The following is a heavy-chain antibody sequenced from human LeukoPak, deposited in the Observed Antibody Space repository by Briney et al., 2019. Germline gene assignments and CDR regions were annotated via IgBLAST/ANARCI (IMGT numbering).Heavy chain of an antibody. CDR1: GYTFTGYY. J-gene: IGHJ4*02. D-gene: IGHD3-22*01. V-gene: IGHV1-2*06. Sequence: ASVKVSCKASGYTFTGYYMHWVRQAPGQGLEWLGRINPNSGGTNYAQKFQGRVTMTRDTSISTAYMELSRLRSDDTAVYYCAKGGYDSSGYYYYWGQGTLVTVSP. CDR2: INPNSGGT. CDR3: AKGGYDSSGYYYY.